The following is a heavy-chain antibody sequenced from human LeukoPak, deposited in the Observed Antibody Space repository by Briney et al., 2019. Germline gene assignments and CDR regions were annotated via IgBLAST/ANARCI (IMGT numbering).Heavy chain of an antibody. CDR3: ARGRDGYKSAFDI. J-gene: IGHJ3*02. Sequence: PSETLSLTCTLSGGSVSSGSYYGRWIRQPPGKGLEWIGYIYYVGSTNYNPSLKSRVTISVDTSKNHYYLKLNSVTAADTAVYYCARGRDGYKSAFDIWGQGTMVTVSS. CDR2: IYYVGST. D-gene: IGHD5-24*01. V-gene: IGHV4-61*03. CDR1: GGSVSSGSYY.